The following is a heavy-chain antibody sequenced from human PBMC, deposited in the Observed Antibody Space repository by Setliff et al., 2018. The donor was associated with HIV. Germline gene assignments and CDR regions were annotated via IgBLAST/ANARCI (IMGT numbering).Heavy chain of an antibody. D-gene: IGHD1-26*01. Sequence: ASVKVSCKASGYSFARYGLSWVRQAPGQGLEWMGWISGLNGNTKYAQSFQDRVAMTTETATSTAYMELKSLRSDDTAVYYCARFRGGSYFDAFDIWGQGTMVTVSS. CDR2: ISGLNGNT. CDR1: GYSFARYG. CDR3: ARFRGGSYFDAFDI. V-gene: IGHV1-18*01. J-gene: IGHJ3*02.